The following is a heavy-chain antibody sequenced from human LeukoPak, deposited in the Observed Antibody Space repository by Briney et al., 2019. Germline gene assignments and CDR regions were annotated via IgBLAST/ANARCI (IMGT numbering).Heavy chain of an antibody. CDR1: GYTFTSYD. CDR3: TRRSGTSGTTLTY. J-gene: IGHJ4*02. V-gene: IGHV1-8*01. D-gene: IGHD1-1*01. Sequence: ASVKVSCKASGYTFTSYDINWVRQATGQGREWMGWMNTNSGNTGYALKFQGRVTMTRTTSLSTAYMELSSLRSEDTAVYYCTRRSGTSGTTLTYWGQGSLVTVSS. CDR2: MNTNSGNT.